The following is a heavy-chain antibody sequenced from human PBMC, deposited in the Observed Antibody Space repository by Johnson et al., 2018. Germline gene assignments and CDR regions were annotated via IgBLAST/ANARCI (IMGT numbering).Heavy chain of an antibody. D-gene: IGHD1-26*01. CDR2: IRSKANSYAT. Sequence: EVQLVESGGGLVQPGGSLKLSCAASGLIFSGSTMHWVRQASGKGLEWVGRIRSKANSYATAYAASVKGRFTISRDDSKNTAYLQMNSLKTEDTAGYYCTRHRSGTGDAFDIWGQGTMVTVSS. J-gene: IGHJ3*02. CDR1: GLIFSGST. V-gene: IGHV3-73*01. CDR3: TRHRSGTGDAFDI.